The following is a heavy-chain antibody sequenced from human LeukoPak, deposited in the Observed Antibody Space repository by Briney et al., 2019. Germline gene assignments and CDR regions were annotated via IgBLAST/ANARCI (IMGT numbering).Heavy chain of an antibody. Sequence: PGGSLRLSCAASGFTFSSYWMSWVRQAPGKGLEWVANIKQDGSEKYYVDSVEGRFTISRDNAKNSLYLQMNSLRAEDTAVYYCARFSNWGLYDAFDIWGQGTMVTVSS. J-gene: IGHJ3*02. D-gene: IGHD7-27*01. CDR3: ARFSNWGLYDAFDI. CDR1: GFTFSSYW. V-gene: IGHV3-7*01. CDR2: IKQDGSEK.